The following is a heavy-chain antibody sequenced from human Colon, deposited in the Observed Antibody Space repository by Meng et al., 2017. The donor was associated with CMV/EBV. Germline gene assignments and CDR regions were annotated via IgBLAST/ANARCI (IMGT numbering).Heavy chain of an antibody. CDR2: ISPGDDNG. Sequence: QVQLVQSGAEVKKAGASVRVSCKASGYSFSNYVLHWVRQAPGQGLEWMGWISPGDDNGKYSQKFQGRVAITKDTSASTAYLDLGSLKSEDTAVYYCAITSLFDYWGQGTLVPSPQ. V-gene: IGHV1-3*01. J-gene: IGHJ4*02. CDR1: GYSFSNYV. CDR3: AITSLFDY.